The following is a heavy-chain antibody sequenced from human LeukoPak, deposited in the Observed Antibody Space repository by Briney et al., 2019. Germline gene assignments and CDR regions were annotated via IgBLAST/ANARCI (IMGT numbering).Heavy chain of an antibody. Sequence: KPSETLSLNCTVSGGSISTYYWSWIRRPPGKGLEWVAYIHASGPTNYNPSLKSRITISVDTSKTQFSLKLSSVTAADTAVYYCARHDAGIAARPFDNWGQGTLVTVSS. CDR1: GGSISTYY. D-gene: IGHD6-6*01. CDR2: IHASGPT. CDR3: ARHDAGIAARPFDN. V-gene: IGHV4-4*09. J-gene: IGHJ4*02.